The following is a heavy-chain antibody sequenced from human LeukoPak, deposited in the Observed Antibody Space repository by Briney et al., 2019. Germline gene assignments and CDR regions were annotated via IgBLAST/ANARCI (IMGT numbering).Heavy chain of an antibody. Sequence: PSETLSLTCNVSGDSVSSVYWSWIRQPPGKGLEWIGYFYYNGYTDYNPSLKSRVTISVDTSKNQLFLHLSSVTASDSAIYYCARYRRNLIEDRFREGEPNFDYWGQGILVTVSS. CDR2: FYYNGYT. J-gene: IGHJ4*02. V-gene: IGHV4-59*08. CDR1: GDSVSSVY. CDR3: ARYRRNLIEDRFREGEPNFDY. D-gene: IGHD1-14*01.